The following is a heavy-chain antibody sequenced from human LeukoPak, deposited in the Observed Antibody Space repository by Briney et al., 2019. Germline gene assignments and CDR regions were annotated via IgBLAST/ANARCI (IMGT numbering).Heavy chain of an antibody. Sequence: VASVKVSCKASGGTFSSYAISWVRQAPGQGLEWMGGIIPIFGTANYAQKFQGRVTITTDESTSTAYMELSSLRSEDTAVYHCARQTTHDYYDSSGPTDAFGIWGQGTMVTVSS. CDR2: IIPIFGTA. V-gene: IGHV1-69*05. D-gene: IGHD3-22*01. J-gene: IGHJ3*02. CDR3: ARQTTHDYYDSSGPTDAFGI. CDR1: GGTFSSYA.